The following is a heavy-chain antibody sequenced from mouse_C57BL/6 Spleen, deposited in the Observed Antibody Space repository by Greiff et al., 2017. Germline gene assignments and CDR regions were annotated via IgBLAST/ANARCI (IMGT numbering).Heavy chain of an antibody. CDR3: AREGAPDGSVDY. CDR2: INPSNGGT. V-gene: IGHV1-53*01. J-gene: IGHJ2*01. Sequence: QVQLQQLWTELVKPGALVKLSRKASGYTLTSYWMHWVKQRPGQGLEWIGNINPSNGGTNYNEKFKSKATLTVDKTSSTAYMQLSSLTSTASAVSYCAREGAPDGSVDYWGQGTPLTVSS. CDR1: GYTLTSYW. D-gene: IGHD2-3*01.